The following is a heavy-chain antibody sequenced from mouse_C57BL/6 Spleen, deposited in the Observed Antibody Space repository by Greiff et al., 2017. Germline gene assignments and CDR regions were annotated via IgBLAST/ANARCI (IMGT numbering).Heavy chain of an antibody. V-gene: IGHV3-1*01. CDR3: ARGGYSNPVRGAMDY. CDR2: ISYSGST. CDR1: GYSITSGYD. Sequence: EVKLQESGPGMVKPSQSLSLTCTVTGYSITSGYDWHWIRHFPGNKLEWMGYISYSGSTNYNPSLKSRISITHDTSKNHFFLKLNSVTTEDTATYYCARGGYSNPVRGAMDYWGQGTSVTVSS. D-gene: IGHD2-5*01. J-gene: IGHJ4*01.